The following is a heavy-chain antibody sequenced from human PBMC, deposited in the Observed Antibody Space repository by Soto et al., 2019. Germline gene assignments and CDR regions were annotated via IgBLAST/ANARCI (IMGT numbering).Heavy chain of an antibody. D-gene: IGHD6-19*01. CDR1: GFTFGDYA. CDR3: TSSGWYYYYYGMDV. CDR2: IRSKAYGGTT. Sequence: PGGSLRLSCTASGFTFGDYAMSWFRQAPGKGLEWVGFIRSKAYGGTTEYAASVKGRFTISRDDSKSIAYLQMNSLKTEDTAVYYCTSSGWYYYYYGMDVWGQGTTVTVSS. J-gene: IGHJ6*02. V-gene: IGHV3-49*03.